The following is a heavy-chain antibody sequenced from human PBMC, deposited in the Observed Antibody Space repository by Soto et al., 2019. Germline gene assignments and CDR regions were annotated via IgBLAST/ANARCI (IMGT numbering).Heavy chain of an antibody. D-gene: IGHD3-22*01. V-gene: IGHV3-7*04. CDR1: GFTFSSYW. J-gene: IGHJ3*01. Sequence: GGSLRLSCAASGFTFSSYWMSWVRQAPGKGLEWVANIKQDGSQKWYGASVKGRFTISRDNTKNSLYLQMNSLRAEDTAVYYCARGDYRDTSGPFSDAFDVWGQGTMVTVSS. CDR2: IKQDGSQK. CDR3: ARGDYRDTSGPFSDAFDV.